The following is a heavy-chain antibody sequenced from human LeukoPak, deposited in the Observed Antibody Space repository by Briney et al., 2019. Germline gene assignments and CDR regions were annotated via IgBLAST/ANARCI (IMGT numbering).Heavy chain of an antibody. CDR3: AKDRSTILMIYATDY. CDR1: GSTFSSYG. Sequence: PGGSLRLSCAASGSTFSSYGMHWVRQAPGKGLEWVAFIRYDGSNKYYADSVKGRFTISRDNSKNTLYLQMSSLRAEDTALYYCAKDRSTILMIYATDYWGQGTLVTVSS. J-gene: IGHJ4*02. V-gene: IGHV3-30*02. D-gene: IGHD5/OR15-5a*01. CDR2: IRYDGSNK.